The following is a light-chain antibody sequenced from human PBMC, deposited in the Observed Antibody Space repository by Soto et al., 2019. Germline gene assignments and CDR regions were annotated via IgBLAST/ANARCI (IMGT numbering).Light chain of an antibody. V-gene: IGKV1-39*01. J-gene: IGKJ2*01. CDR3: QQSYTTPYT. CDR2: AAS. CDR1: QRITNY. Sequence: DIQMTQSPSSLSASAGDRVTITCRASQRITNYLNWYQQKLGEAPKLLIYAASVLQSGLPSRFSGSGFGTEFTLTISSLQVDDFATYFCQQSYTTPYTFGLGTKLEIK.